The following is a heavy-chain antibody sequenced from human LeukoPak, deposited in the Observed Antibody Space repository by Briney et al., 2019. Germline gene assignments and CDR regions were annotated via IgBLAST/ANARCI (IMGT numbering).Heavy chain of an antibody. CDR1: GGTFSSYA. CDR2: IIPIFGTA. CDR3: ARGGVDDFDY. V-gene: IGHV1-69*01. Sequence: ASVKVSCKASGGTFSSYAISWVRQAPGQGREWMGGIIPIFGTANYAQKFQGRGTITADESTSTAYMELSSLRSEDTAVYYCARGGVDDFDYWGQGTLVTVSS. D-gene: IGHD3-10*01. J-gene: IGHJ4*02.